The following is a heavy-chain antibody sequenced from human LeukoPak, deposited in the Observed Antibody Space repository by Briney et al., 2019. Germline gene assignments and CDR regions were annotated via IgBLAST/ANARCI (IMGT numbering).Heavy chain of an antibody. CDR1: GGSISSGSYY. CDR3: ARGAVDTAMALPLDV. CDR2: IYTSGST. D-gene: IGHD5-18*01. J-gene: IGHJ6*04. V-gene: IGHV4-61*02. Sequence: SETLSLTCTVPGGSISSGSYYWSWIRQPAGKGLEWIGRIYTSGSTNYNPSLKSRVTISVDTSKNQFSLKLSSVTAADTAVYYCARGAVDTAMALPLDVWGKGTTVTVSS.